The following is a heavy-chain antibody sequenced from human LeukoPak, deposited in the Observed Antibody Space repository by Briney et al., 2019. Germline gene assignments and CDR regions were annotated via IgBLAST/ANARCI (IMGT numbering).Heavy chain of an antibody. D-gene: IGHD2-2*02. CDR3: ARRACSSTSCYTPVGYYYMDV. V-gene: IGHV5-51*01. CDR1: GYSFTSYW. CDR2: IYPGDSDT. J-gene: IGHJ6*03. Sequence: GESLKISCKGSGYSFTSYWIGWVRQMPGKGLEWMGIIYPGDSDTRYSPSFQGQVTISADKSISTAYLQWNSLKASDTAVYYCARRACSSTSCYTPVGYYYMDVWGKGTTVTVSS.